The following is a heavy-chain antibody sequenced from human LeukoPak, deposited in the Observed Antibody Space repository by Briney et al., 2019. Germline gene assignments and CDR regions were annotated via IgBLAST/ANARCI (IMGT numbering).Heavy chain of an antibody. J-gene: IGHJ5*02. V-gene: IGHV1-69*13. Sequence: SVKVSCKASGGTFSSYAISWVRQAPGQGLEWMGGIIPIFGTANYAQKFQGRVTITADESTSTAYMELSSLRSEDTAVYYCARDGTDDGLQYWFDPWGQGTLVTVSS. CDR1: GGTFSSYA. CDR3: ARDGTDDGLQYWFDP. CDR2: IIPIFGTA. D-gene: IGHD4-11*01.